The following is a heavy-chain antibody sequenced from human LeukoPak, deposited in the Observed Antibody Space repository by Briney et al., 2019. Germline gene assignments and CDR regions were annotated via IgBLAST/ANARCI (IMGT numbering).Heavy chain of an antibody. J-gene: IGHJ4*02. CDR2: IKYDGSEK. V-gene: IGHV3-7*01. CDR3: ARDAGLSGYDLNDY. CDR1: GFTFGTYW. D-gene: IGHD5-12*01. Sequence: GGSLRLSRVDSGFTFGTYWMTWVRQAPGKGLEWVANIKYDGSEKYYVDSVKGRFTISRDNAKNSLYLQMYSLRVEDTAVYYCARDAGLSGYDLNDYWGQGTLVTVSS.